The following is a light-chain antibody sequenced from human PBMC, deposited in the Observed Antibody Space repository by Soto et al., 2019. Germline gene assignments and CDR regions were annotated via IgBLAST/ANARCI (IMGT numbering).Light chain of an antibody. V-gene: IGKV3-15*01. CDR2: RAS. CDR1: QSVRDN. CDR3: QQYDNWPPWT. Sequence: EIVMTQSPATLSVSPGERVTLSCRASQSVRDNLAWYQQKSGQAPRLLIYRASTRATGIPARFSGSGSGTQFTLTISSLQSEDFVVYYCQQYDNWPPWTFGQGTKVEIK. J-gene: IGKJ1*01.